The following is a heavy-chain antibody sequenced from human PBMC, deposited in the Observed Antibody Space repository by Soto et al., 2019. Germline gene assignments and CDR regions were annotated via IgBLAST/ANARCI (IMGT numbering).Heavy chain of an antibody. CDR2: IYWDDDK. J-gene: IGHJ4*02. D-gene: IGHD4-17*01. CDR1: GFSLSTSGVG. V-gene: IGHV2-5*02. Sequence: QITLKESGPTLVKPTQTLTLTCTFSGFSLSTSGVGVDWIRQPPGKALEWLALIYWDDDKRYSPSLKSRLTITKDTSKNQVVLTMTNMDPVDTATFYCAHSLYGGCGYYFDYWGQGTLVTVSS. CDR3: AHSLYGGCGYYFDY.